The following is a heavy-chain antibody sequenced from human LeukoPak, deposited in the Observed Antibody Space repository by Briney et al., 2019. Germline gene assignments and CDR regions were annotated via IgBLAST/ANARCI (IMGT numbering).Heavy chain of an antibody. V-gene: IGHV3-21*05. Sequence: PGGSLTLSCAASGFSFSTHSMNWVRQAPGKGLEWISFINLDGTDIHYGESVKGRFTISRDNAKNSLHLQMHTLRAEDTAVYYCAGDGVGALPGDAFDIWSQGTLVTVSS. CDR2: INLDGTDI. CDR1: GFSFSTHS. D-gene: IGHD6-6*01. J-gene: IGHJ3*02. CDR3: AGDGVGALPGDAFDI.